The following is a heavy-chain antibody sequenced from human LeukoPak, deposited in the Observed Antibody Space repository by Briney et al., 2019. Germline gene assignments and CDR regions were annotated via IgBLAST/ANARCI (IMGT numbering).Heavy chain of an antibody. Sequence: SETLSLTCTVSGASISSYYWSWIRQPPGKGLEWIGYIYTSGSTNYNPSRKSRVTISVDTSKNQFSLKLSSVTAADTAVYYCARQGYSSGWSPVYYMDVWGKGTTVTVSS. CDR3: ARQGYSSGWSPVYYMDV. CDR2: IYTSGST. D-gene: IGHD6-19*01. V-gene: IGHV4-4*09. J-gene: IGHJ6*03. CDR1: GASISSYY.